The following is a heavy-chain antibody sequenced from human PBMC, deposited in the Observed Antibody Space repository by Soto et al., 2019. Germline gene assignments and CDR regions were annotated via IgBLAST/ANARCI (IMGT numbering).Heavy chain of an antibody. CDR1: GGSISTSNW. V-gene: IGHV4-4*02. Sequence: QVQLQESGPGLVKPSGTLFLTCAVSGGSISTSNWWSWVRQPPGKGLEWIGGVYHSGSTNYHPSFKSRVAVSVDKSKNQFPQKLNSVTAADTALYYCARTSTSGTRCDYWGEGSMVTVSS. J-gene: IGHJ4*02. CDR3: ARTSTSGTRCDY. D-gene: IGHD1-1*01. CDR2: VYHSGST.